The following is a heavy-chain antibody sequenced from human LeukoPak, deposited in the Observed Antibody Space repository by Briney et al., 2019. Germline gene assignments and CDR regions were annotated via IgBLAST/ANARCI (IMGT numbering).Heavy chain of an antibody. J-gene: IGHJ3*02. CDR2: IYYTGNT. CDR1: GGSISSGNFY. Sequence: KTPETLSLTCIVSGGSISSGNFYWTWIRQPPGKGLEWIGYIYYTGNTYYNPSLKSRVTISIHTSKNQFSLKLNSVTAADTAVYYCARRYGAGSHIIWGQGTMVTVSS. V-gene: IGHV4-30-4*08. CDR3: ARRYGAGSHII. D-gene: IGHD3-10*01.